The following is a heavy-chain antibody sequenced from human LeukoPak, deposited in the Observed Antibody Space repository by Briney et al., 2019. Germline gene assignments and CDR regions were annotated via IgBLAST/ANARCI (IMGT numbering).Heavy chain of an antibody. D-gene: IGHD4-17*01. J-gene: IGHJ4*02. CDR3: ASLDYGDPSSLIDY. V-gene: IGHV3-21*01. Sequence: GGSLRLSCAASGFTFSSYSMNWVRQAPGKGLEWVSSISSSSSYIYYADSVKGRFTISRDNAKNSLYLQMNSLRAEDTAVYYCASLDYGDPSSLIDYWGQGTLVTVPS. CDR2: ISSSSSYI. CDR1: GFTFSSYS.